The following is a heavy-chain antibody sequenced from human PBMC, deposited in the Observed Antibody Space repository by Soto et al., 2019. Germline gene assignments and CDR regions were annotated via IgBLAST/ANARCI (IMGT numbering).Heavy chain of an antibody. CDR1: GYTFTGYY. CDR3: ARGVVATIEYYYYYYMDV. D-gene: IGHD5-12*01. V-gene: IGHV1-2*04. J-gene: IGHJ6*03. CDR2: INPNSGGT. Sequence: SVKVSCKASGYTFTGYYMHWVRQAPGQGLEWMGWINPNSGGTNYAQKFQGWVTMTRDTSISTAYMELSRLRSDDTAVYYCARGVVATIEYYYYYYMDVWGKGTTVTVSS.